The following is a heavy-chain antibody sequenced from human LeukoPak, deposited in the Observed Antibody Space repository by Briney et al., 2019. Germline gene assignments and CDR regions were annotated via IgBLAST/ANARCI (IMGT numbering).Heavy chain of an antibody. V-gene: IGHV3-23*01. D-gene: IGHD5-12*01. Sequence: PGGSLRLSCAASGFTFSSYGMHWVRQAPGKGLEWVSLIIGSSGDTFYADSVKGRFTISRDNSKNRLYLQMNSLRAEDTALYYCAKGAYDYIEMGYFDYWGQGTLVTVSS. CDR2: IIGSSGDT. J-gene: IGHJ4*02. CDR3: AKGAYDYIEMGYFDY. CDR1: GFTFSSYG.